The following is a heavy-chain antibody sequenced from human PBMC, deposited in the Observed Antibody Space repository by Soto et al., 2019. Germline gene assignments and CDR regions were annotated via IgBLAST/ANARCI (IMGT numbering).Heavy chain of an antibody. D-gene: IGHD2-21*01. J-gene: IGHJ4*02. CDR3: ARGPRATELRYYFDY. CDR1: GYSFTSYW. CDR2: IYPGDSDT. Sequence: GESLKISCKGSGYSFTSYWIGWVRQMPGKGLEWMGIIYPGDSDTRYSPSFQGQVTISADKSISTAYLQWSSLKASDTAMYYCARGPRATELRYYFDYWGQGTLVTVSS. V-gene: IGHV5-51*01.